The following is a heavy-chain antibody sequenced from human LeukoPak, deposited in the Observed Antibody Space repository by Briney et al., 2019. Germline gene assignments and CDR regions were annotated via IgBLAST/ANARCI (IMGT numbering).Heavy chain of an antibody. CDR1: GFTFSSYG. V-gene: IGHV3-7*01. J-gene: IGHJ4*02. Sequence: GGSLRLSCAASGFTFSSYGMHWVRQAPGKGPEWVANMKPDGSLRYYVDSVKGRFTISRDNFQNSVHLQMNSLRVEDTAIYYCARDPRQAHRVYTTGDYWGQGTLVTVSS. CDR3: ARDPRQAHRVYTTGDY. CDR2: MKPDGSLR. D-gene: IGHD6-13*01.